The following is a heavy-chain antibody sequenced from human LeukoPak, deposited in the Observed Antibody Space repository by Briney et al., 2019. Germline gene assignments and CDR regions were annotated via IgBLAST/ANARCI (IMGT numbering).Heavy chain of an antibody. J-gene: IGHJ4*02. Sequence: PSETLSLTCAVYGGSFSGYYWSWIRQPPGKGLEWIGEINHSGSTNYNPSLKSRVTISVDTSKNQFSLKLSSVTAADTAVYYCARGKTFPIFGVVQKSHFDYWGQGTLVTVSS. CDR3: ARGKTFPIFGVVQKSHFDY. CDR2: INHSGST. V-gene: IGHV4-34*01. D-gene: IGHD3-3*01. CDR1: GGSFSGYY.